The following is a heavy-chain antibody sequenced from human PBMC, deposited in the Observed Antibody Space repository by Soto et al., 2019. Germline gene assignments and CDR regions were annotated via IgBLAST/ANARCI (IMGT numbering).Heavy chain of an antibody. CDR2: IKQDGSEK. D-gene: IGHD6-6*01. Sequence: GGSLRLSCAASGFTFSSYWMSWVRQAPGKGLEWVANIKQDGSEKYYVDSVKGRFTISRDNAKNSLYLQMNSLRAEDTAVYYCARAPSVSIAARPFPRHTYMDVWGKGTTVTVSS. CDR1: GFTFSSYW. J-gene: IGHJ6*03. CDR3: ARAPSVSIAARPFPRHTYMDV. V-gene: IGHV3-7*01.